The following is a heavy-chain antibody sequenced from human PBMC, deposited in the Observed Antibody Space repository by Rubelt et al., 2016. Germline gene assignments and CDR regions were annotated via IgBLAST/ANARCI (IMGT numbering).Heavy chain of an antibody. J-gene: IGHJ6*02. CDR3: ARGSIAAAGTYGMDV. D-gene: IGHD6-13*01. Sequence: APGQGLEWMGGIIPIFGTANYAQKFQGRVTITADESTSTAYMELSSLRSEDTAVYYCARGSIAAAGTYGMDVWGQGTTVTVSS. V-gene: IGHV1-69*01. CDR2: IIPIFGTA.